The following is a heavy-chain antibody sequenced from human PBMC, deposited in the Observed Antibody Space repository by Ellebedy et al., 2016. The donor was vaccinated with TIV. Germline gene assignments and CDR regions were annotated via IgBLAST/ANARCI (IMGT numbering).Heavy chain of an antibody. CDR1: GGYLRTYY. J-gene: IGHJ6*02. D-gene: IGHD4-11*01. CDR3: ARDSGGTVTPLYYYYGMDV. CDR2: IYYSGST. Sequence: SETLSLXCTVSGGYLRTYYWSWIRQPPGKGLEWIGYIYYSGSTNYNPSLKSRVTISVDTSKNQFSLKLSSVTAADTAVYYCARDSGGTVTPLYYYYGMDVWGQGTTVTVSS. V-gene: IGHV4-59*01.